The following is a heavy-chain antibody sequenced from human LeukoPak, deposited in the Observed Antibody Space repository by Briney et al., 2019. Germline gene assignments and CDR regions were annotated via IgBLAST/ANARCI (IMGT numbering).Heavy chain of an antibody. Sequence: GGSLRLSCAASGFTFSDYYIIWIRQAPGKGLEWVSYVTSYIPTIYYALSVKGRFTISRDSAKNSLYLQMSSLRAEDTAIYYCARVGYSYAFDVWGQGTMVPVSS. CDR2: VTSYIPTI. J-gene: IGHJ3*01. V-gene: IGHV3-11*01. CDR1: GFTFSDYY. D-gene: IGHD5-18*01. CDR3: ARVGYSYAFDV.